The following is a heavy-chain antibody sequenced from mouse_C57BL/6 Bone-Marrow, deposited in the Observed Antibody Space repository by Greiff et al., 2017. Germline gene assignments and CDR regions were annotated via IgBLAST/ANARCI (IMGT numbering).Heavy chain of an antibody. CDR3: ARGAY. V-gene: IGHV1-64*01. CDR1: GHTFTSYW. J-gene: IGHJ3*01. Sequence: AQLQQPGAELVKPGASVQLSCKASGHTFTSYWMRWVKQRPGPGLEWIGMIHPLSGCTNYNEKFKSKATLTVDKSSSTACMQLGSLTAEDSAVYYCARGAYWGQGTLVTVAA. CDR2: IHPLSGCT.